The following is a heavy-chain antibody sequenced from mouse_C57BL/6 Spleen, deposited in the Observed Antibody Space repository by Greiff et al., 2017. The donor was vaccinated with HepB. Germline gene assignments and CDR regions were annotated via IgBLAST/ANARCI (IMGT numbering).Heavy chain of an antibody. Sequence: QVQLKQPGAELVKPGASVKLSCKASGYTFTSYWMHWVKQRPGRGLEWIGRIDPNSGGTKYNEKFKSKATLTVDKPSSTAYMQLSSLTSEDSAVYYCARAGIWIYDYDAWFAYWGQGTLVTVSA. V-gene: IGHV1-72*01. J-gene: IGHJ3*01. CDR2: IDPNSGGT. CDR3: ARAGIWIYDYDAWFAY. D-gene: IGHD2-4*01. CDR1: GYTFTSYW.